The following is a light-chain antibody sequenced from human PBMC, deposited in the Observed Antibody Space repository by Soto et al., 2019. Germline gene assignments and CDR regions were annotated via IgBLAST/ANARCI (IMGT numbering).Light chain of an antibody. CDR1: QSISSW. CDR2: DAS. V-gene: IGKV1-5*01. J-gene: IGKJ1*01. Sequence: DIQMTQSPSTLSASVGDRVTITCRASQSISSWLAWYQQKPGKAPKLLIYDASSLESGVPSRFSGSGSGTEFTLTISGLQPDDFATYYCQQYNSYWTWTFGQGTKVEIK. CDR3: QQYNSYWTWT.